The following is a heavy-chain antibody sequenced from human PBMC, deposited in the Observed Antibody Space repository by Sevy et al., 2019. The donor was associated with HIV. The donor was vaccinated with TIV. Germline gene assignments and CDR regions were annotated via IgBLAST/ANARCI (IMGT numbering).Heavy chain of an antibody. CDR2: IHSDDTT. D-gene: IGHD5-18*01. Sequence: GGSLRLSCAASGFTVNSNYMTWVRQAPGKGLEGVSVIHSDDTTYHADSVKDRFTISRDNFKNTLYLHMSSLRAEDTAVYYCARGKSGYGYALNYCGQGTLVTVSS. CDR1: GFTVNSNY. CDR3: ARGKSGYGYALNY. V-gene: IGHV3-66*01. J-gene: IGHJ4*02.